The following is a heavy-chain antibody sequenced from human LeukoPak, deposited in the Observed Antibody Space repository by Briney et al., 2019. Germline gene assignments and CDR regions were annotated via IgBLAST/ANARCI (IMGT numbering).Heavy chain of an antibody. V-gene: IGHV3-23*01. CDR2: ISGGDGGT. D-gene: IGHD3-3*01. Sequence: PGGSLRLSCAASGFTFSNYAMSWVRQAPGKGLEWVSAISGGDGGTYYADSVKGRFTISRDNSKNTLYLQMNSMRAEDTAVYYCAKDPQRTYYDFWSGYYTWFDPWGQGTLVTVSS. CDR1: GFTFSNYA. J-gene: IGHJ5*02. CDR3: AKDPQRTYYDFWSGYYTWFDP.